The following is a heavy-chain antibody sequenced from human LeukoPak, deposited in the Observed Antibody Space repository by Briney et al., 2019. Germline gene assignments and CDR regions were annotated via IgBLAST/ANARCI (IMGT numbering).Heavy chain of an antibody. CDR2: IKQDGSEK. V-gene: IGHV3-7*01. J-gene: IGHJ4*02. D-gene: IGHD1-26*01. Sequence: GGSLRLSCAASGFTFSGYLMSWVRQAPGKGLEWVANIKQDGSEKYYVGSVKGRFTISRDNAKNSLYLQMNSLRAEDTAVYYCARDERVGATLFDYWGQGTLVTVSS. CDR3: ARDERVGATLFDY. CDR1: GFTFSGYL.